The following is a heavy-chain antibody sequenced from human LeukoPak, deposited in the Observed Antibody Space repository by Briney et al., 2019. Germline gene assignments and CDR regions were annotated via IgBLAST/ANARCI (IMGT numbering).Heavy chain of an antibody. CDR2: IYYSGST. CDR3: ARDTGYYDSSGPGAFDI. D-gene: IGHD3-22*01. V-gene: IGHV4-39*07. CDR1: GGSISSSSYY. Sequence: SETLSLTCTVSGGSISSSSYYWGWIRQPPGKGLEWIGSIYYSGSTYYNPSLKSRVTISVDTSKNQFSLKLSSVTAADTAVYYCARDTGYYDSSGPGAFDIWGQGTMVTVSS. J-gene: IGHJ3*02.